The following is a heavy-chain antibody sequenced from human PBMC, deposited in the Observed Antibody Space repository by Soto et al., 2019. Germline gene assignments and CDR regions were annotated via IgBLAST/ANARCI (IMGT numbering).Heavy chain of an antibody. V-gene: IGHV3-64D*08. J-gene: IGHJ4*02. CDR2: ISSNGGST. Sequence: GGSLRLSCSASGFTFSSYAMHWVRQAPGKGLEYVSAISSNGGSTYYADSVKGRFTISRDNSKNTLYLQMSSLRAEDTAVYYCVKDQGAGATHFDYWGQGTLVTVSS. D-gene: IGHD1-26*01. CDR1: GFTFSSYA. CDR3: VKDQGAGATHFDY.